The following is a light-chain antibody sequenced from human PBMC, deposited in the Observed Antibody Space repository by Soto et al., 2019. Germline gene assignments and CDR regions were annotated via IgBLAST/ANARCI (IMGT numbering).Light chain of an antibody. J-gene: IGLJ1*01. CDR2: EGS. CDR3: CSYAGSSPGV. CDR1: SSDVGSYNL. Sequence: LTQPASVSGSPGQSITISCTGTSSDVGSYNLVSWYQQHPGKAPKLMIYEGSKRPSGVSNRFSGSKSGNTASLTISGLQAEDEADYYCCSYAGSSPGVFGTGTKVTVL. V-gene: IGLV2-23*01.